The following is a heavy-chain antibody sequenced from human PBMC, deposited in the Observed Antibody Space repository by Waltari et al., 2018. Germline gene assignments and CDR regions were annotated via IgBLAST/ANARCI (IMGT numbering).Heavy chain of an antibody. CDR2: VYYSWTT. V-gene: IGHV4-39*01. J-gene: IGHJ4*02. CDR3: ARSSAGMPRWLGDY. CDR1: GDSISSSTYY. D-gene: IGHD5-12*01. Sequence: QLQLQESGPGLVKPSETLSLSCSVSGDSISSSTYYWGWIHQPPGKGLEWIASVYYSWTTDSNPSLKSRVTISADTSRNQFYLRLTSVTATDTAVYYCARSSAGMPRWLGDYWGQGILVTVSS.